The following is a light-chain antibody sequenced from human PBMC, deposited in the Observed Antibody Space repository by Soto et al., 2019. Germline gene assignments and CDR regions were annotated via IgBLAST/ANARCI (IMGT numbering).Light chain of an antibody. J-gene: IGLJ2*01. CDR3: SSYPSSSPV. Sequence: QSVLTQPASVSGSPGQSITISCTGTSSDVGGYNYVSWYQQHPGKAPKLMIYEVSNRPSGVSNRFSGSKSGNTASLTISGLQAEDEADYYCSSYPSSSPVFGGGTKLTVL. CDR1: SSDVGGYNY. V-gene: IGLV2-14*01. CDR2: EVS.